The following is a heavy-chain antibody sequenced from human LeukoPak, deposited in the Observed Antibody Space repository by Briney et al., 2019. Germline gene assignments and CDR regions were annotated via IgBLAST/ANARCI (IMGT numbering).Heavy chain of an antibody. Sequence: PSETLSLTCTVSGGSISSYYWSWIRQPPGKGPEWIGYIYYSGSTNYNPSLKSRVTISVDTSKNQFSLKLSSVTAADTAVYYCARQGSPGAVAGKVFDYWGQGTLVTVSS. CDR3: ARQGSPGAVAGKVFDY. J-gene: IGHJ4*02. CDR1: GGSISSYY. CDR2: IYYSGST. D-gene: IGHD6-19*01. V-gene: IGHV4-59*08.